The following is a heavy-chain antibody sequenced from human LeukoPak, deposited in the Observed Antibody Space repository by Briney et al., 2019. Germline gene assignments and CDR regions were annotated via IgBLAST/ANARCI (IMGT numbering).Heavy chain of an antibody. V-gene: IGHV1-3*01. J-gene: IGHJ6*02. Sequence: ASVKVSCKASGYTFTSYAMHWVRQAPGQRLEWMGWINAGNGNTKYSQKFQGRVTITRDTSASTAYMELSSLRSEDTAVYYCAREQLVQYYYGMDVWGQGTTVTVSS. CDR1: GYTFTSYA. CDR2: INAGNGNT. D-gene: IGHD6-13*01. CDR3: AREQLVQYYYGMDV.